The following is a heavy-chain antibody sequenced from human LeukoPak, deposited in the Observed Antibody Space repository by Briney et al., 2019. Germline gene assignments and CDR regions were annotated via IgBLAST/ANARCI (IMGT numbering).Heavy chain of an antibody. J-gene: IGHJ5*02. D-gene: IGHD3-10*01. CDR2: TNHSGST. CDR1: GGSFSGYY. V-gene: IGHV4-34*01. Sequence: SETLSLTCAVYGGSFSGYYWSWIRQPPGKGLEWIGETNHSGSTNYNPSLKSRVTISVDTSKNQFSLKLSSVTAADTAVYYCARGLSENMVRGVSDWFDPWGQGTLVTVSS. CDR3: ARGLSENMVRGVSDWFDP.